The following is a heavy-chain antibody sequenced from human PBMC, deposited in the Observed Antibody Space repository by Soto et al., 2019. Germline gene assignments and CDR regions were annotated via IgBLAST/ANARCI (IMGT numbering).Heavy chain of an antibody. CDR3: ARLYDSSGYTFDY. CDR2: IIPILGIA. J-gene: IGHJ4*02. Sequence: ASVKVSCKASGGTFSSYTISWVRQAPGQGLEWMGRIIPILGIANYAQKFQGRVTITADKSTSTAYMELSSLRSEDTAVYYCARLYDSSGYTFDYWGQGTLVTVSS. CDR1: GGTFSSYT. D-gene: IGHD3-22*01. V-gene: IGHV1-69*02.